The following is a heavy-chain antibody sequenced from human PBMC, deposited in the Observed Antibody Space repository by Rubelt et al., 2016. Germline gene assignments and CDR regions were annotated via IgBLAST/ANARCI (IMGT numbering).Heavy chain of an antibody. CDR3: AREGVKGSRKDGMDV. D-gene: IGHD2-8*01. Sequence: QVQLVQSGAEVKKPGASVKVSCKASGYTFTSYDINWVRQATGQGLEWLGWMNPNSGNTGYAQKFQGRGTMTTDTSTSTAYMELRSLRSDDTAVYYCAREGVKGSRKDGMDVWGQGTTVTVSS. J-gene: IGHJ6*02. CDR2: MNPNSGNT. CDR1: GYTFTSYD. V-gene: IGHV1-8*01.